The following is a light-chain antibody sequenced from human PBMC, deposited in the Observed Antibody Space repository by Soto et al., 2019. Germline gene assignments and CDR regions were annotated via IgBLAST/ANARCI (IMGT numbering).Light chain of an antibody. Sequence: EIVLTQSPGTLSLSPGERATLSCRASQSVSSTYLAWYQQKPGQAPRLLIYGASSRATGVPDRFSGSGSGTEFTLTISSLQPDDFATYYCQQYNSYSNTFGQGTKLEIK. CDR1: QSVSSTY. CDR3: QQYNSYSNT. J-gene: IGKJ2*01. V-gene: IGKV3-20*01. CDR2: GAS.